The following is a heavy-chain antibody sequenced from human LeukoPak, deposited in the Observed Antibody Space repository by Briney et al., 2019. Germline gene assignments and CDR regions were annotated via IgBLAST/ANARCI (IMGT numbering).Heavy chain of an antibody. CDR3: VKGRGGYVKYKTFDY. D-gene: IGHD5-12*01. CDR1: GFTFSSYW. V-gene: IGHV3-7*01. CDR2: IKHDGSEA. Sequence: PGGSLRLSCAASGFTFSSYWMSWVRQAPGKGLEWVANIKHDGSEAYYVASVKGRFTISKDNAKSSLYLQMNSLRNEDTAVYYCVKGRGGYVKYKTFDYWSQGTLVTVSS. J-gene: IGHJ4*02.